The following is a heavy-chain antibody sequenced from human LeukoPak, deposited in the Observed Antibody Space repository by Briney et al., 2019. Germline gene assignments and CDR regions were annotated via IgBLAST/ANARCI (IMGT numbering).Heavy chain of an antibody. CDR1: GFTFSSYE. Sequence: PGGSLRLSCAASGFTFSSYEMNWVRQAPGKELEWVSYISSSGSPIYYADSVEGRFTISRDNAKNSLFLQMSSLRAEDTAVYYCARDKRLSGSSTDDAFDIWGQGTVVTVSS. J-gene: IGHJ3*02. D-gene: IGHD1-26*01. V-gene: IGHV3-48*03. CDR2: ISSSGSPI. CDR3: ARDKRLSGSSTDDAFDI.